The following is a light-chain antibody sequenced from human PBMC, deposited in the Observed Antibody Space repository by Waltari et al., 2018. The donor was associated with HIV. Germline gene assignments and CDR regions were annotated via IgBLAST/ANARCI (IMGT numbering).Light chain of an antibody. CDR3: LQLSNFPFT. Sequence: DIRLTQSPYLLSASVGYRVRFTCRSSQDISTNLAWFQQKPGKVPNLLIYSASTLHVGVPSRFSGSGSGTEFTLTIDVLQPEDFATYYCLQLSNFPFTFGPGTKLAIK. CDR2: SAS. V-gene: IGKV1-9*01. J-gene: IGKJ2*01. CDR1: QDISTN.